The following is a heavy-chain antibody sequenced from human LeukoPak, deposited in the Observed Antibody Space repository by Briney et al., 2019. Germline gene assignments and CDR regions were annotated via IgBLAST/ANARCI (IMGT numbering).Heavy chain of an antibody. CDR1: GYTFTSYD. V-gene: IGHV1-69*13. CDR3: ARGLYDWRYYGMDV. CDR2: IIPIFGTA. D-gene: IGHD3-16*02. J-gene: IGHJ6*02. Sequence: GASVKVSCKASGYTFTSYDINWVRQATGQGLEWMGGIIPIFGTANYAQKFQGRVTITADESTSTAYMELSSLRSEDTAVYYCARGLYDWRYYGMDVWGQGTTVTVSS.